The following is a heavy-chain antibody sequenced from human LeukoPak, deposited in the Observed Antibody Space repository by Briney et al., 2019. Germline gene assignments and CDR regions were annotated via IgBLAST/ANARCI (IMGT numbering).Heavy chain of an antibody. CDR1: GYTFTSYG. Sequence: ASVKVSCKASGYTFTSYGISWVRQAPGQGLEWMGWISAYNGNTNYAQKLQGRVTMTTDTSTSTAYMELRSLRSDDTAVYYCARVFLAYYDFWSSYYSIFDYWGQGTLVTVSS. CDR3: ARVFLAYYDFWSSYYSIFDY. D-gene: IGHD3-3*01. V-gene: IGHV1-18*01. CDR2: ISAYNGNT. J-gene: IGHJ4*02.